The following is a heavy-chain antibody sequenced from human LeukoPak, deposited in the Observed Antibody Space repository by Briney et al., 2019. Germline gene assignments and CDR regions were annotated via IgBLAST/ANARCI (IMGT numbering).Heavy chain of an antibody. D-gene: IGHD6-19*01. J-gene: IGHJ4*02. V-gene: IGHV3-48*01. CDR3: ARPTSSGSINS. Sequence: GGSLRLSCAASGFTFNDYDMHWVRQAPGKGLEWVSFITGSGVTTSYADSVKGRFTISRDSAKHSPYLQMNSLRAEDTAVYYCARPTSSGSINSWGQGTLVTVSS. CDR2: ITGSGVTT. CDR1: GFTFNDYD.